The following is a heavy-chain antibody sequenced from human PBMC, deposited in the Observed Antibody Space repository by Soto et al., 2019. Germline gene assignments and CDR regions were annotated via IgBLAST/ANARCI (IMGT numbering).Heavy chain of an antibody. V-gene: IGHV3-30-3*01. CDR1: GFTFSSYA. D-gene: IGHD2-2*01. Sequence: GGSLRLSCAASGFTFSSYAMHWVRQAPGKGLEWVAVISYDGSNKYYADSVKGRFTISRDNSKNTLYLQMNSLRAEDTAVYYCARDPSFPGPEFGYWGQGTLVTVSS. CDR2: ISYDGSNK. J-gene: IGHJ4*02. CDR3: ARDPSFPGPEFGY.